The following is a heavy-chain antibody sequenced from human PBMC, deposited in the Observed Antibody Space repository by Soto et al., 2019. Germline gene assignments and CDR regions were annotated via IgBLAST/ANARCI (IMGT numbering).Heavy chain of an antibody. D-gene: IGHD4-17*01. Sequence: GESLKISCKGSGYSFTRYWIGWVRQMPGKGLEWMGIIYPGDSDTRYSPSFQGQVTISADKSISTAYLQWSSLKASDTAMYYCARSSGDYGGNTYYGMDVWGQGTTVTVSS. CDR2: IYPGDSDT. J-gene: IGHJ6*02. CDR3: ARSSGDYGGNTYYGMDV. CDR1: GYSFTRYW. V-gene: IGHV5-51*01.